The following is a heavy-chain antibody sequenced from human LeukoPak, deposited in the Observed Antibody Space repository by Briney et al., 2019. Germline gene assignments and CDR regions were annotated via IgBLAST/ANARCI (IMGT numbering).Heavy chain of an antibody. CDR2: IYYSGST. J-gene: IGHJ4*02. Sequence: SETLSLTCTVSGGSISSYYWSWIRQPPGKGLEWIGYIYYSGSTNYNPSLKSRVTISVDTSKNQFSLKLSSVTAADTAVYYCARHAGDFWSGYYTGFDYWGQGTLDTVSS. V-gene: IGHV4-59*08. D-gene: IGHD3-3*01. CDR3: ARHAGDFWSGYYTGFDY. CDR1: GGSISSYY.